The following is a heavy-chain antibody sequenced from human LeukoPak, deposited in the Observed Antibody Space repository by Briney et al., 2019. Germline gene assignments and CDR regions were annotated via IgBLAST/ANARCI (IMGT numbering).Heavy chain of an antibody. CDR1: GFTFSSYS. Sequence: GGSLRLSCAASGFTFSSYSMNWVRQAPGKGLEWVSSISSSSSYIYYADSVKGRFTISRDNAKNSLYLQMNSLRAEDTAVYYCARDYPEPLNVRRGDYWGQGTLVTVSS. D-gene: IGHD3-10*01. CDR3: ARDYPEPLNVRRGDY. CDR2: ISSSSSYI. V-gene: IGHV3-21*01. J-gene: IGHJ4*02.